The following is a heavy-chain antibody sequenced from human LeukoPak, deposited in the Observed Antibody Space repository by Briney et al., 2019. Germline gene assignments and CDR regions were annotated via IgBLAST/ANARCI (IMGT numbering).Heavy chain of an antibody. CDR1: GGTFSSYA. J-gene: IGHJ2*01. CDR2: IIPIFGTT. Sequence: GASVKVSCKASGGTFSSYAISWVRQAPGQGLEWMGGIIPIFGTTNYAQKFQGRVTITADESTSTAYMELSSLRSEDTAVYYCARGPLRFNWYFDLWGRGTLVTVSS. CDR3: ARGPLRFNWYFDL. D-gene: IGHD3-3*01. V-gene: IGHV1-69*13.